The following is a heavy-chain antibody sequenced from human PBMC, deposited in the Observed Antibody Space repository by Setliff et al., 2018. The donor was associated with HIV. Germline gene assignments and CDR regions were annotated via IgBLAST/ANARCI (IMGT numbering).Heavy chain of an antibody. V-gene: IGHV4-31*03. CDR1: GGSINNDIYF. D-gene: IGHD6-6*01. J-gene: IGHJ4*02. CDR3: ARSGSSSPYYFDY. Sequence: PSETLFLTCTVSGGSINNDIYFWSWIRQYPGKGLEWIGYIYYSGSTYYNPSLKSRITISVDTSKNRFSLRLSSVTAADTAVYYCARSGSSSPYYFDYWGQGTLVTVSS. CDR2: IYYSGST.